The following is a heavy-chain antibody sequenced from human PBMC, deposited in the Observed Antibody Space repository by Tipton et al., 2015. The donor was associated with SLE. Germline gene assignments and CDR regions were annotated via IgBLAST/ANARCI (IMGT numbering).Heavy chain of an antibody. CDR1: GFILSNYA. V-gene: IGHV3-23*05. D-gene: IGHD2-21*01. Sequence: SLRLSCAASGFILSNYAMNWFRRAPGKGLEWVSVFYVSAGTFYADSVRGRFTISRDTSKNTLYLQMNSLRAEDTAVYYCARGVEVIAVPLDYWGQGTLVTVSS. CDR2: FYVSAGT. CDR3: ARGVEVIAVPLDY. J-gene: IGHJ4*02.